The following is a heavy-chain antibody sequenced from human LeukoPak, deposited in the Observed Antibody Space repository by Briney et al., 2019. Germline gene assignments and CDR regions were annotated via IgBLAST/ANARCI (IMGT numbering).Heavy chain of an antibody. Sequence: SETLSLTCTVSSGSISSYYWSWIRQPPGKGLEWIGYVFCSGSTNYSPSLKRRVTISVDTSKNLFSLKLRSVTAADTAVYFCARGDYDSSPDSVYMDVWGKGTTVTVSS. CDR1: SGSISSYY. CDR3: ARGDYDSSPDSVYMDV. CDR2: VFCSGST. V-gene: IGHV4-59*01. D-gene: IGHD3-22*01. J-gene: IGHJ6*03.